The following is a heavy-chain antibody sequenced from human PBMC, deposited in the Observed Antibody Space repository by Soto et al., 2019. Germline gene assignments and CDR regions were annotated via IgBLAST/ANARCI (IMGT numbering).Heavy chain of an antibody. Sequence: PGGSLRLSCAASGFTFSSYSMNWVRQAPGKGLEWVSYISSSSSTIYYADSVKGRFTISRDNAKNSLYLQMNSLRAEDTAVYHCARDQVVVAAAIDYWGQGTLVTVSS. CDR3: ARDQVVVAAAIDY. V-gene: IGHV3-48*01. J-gene: IGHJ4*02. D-gene: IGHD2-15*01. CDR2: ISSSSSTI. CDR1: GFTFSSYS.